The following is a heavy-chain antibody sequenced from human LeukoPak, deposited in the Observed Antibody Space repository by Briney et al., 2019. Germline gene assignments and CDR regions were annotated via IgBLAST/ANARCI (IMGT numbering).Heavy chain of an antibody. Sequence: ETLSLTCTVSSDSISTYYWSWVRQAPGKGLEWVSVIVRSGGTTYDADFVKGRFTISRDNSKNILYLQMNNLRVDDTAIYYCAKDAQSIGSYFDSWGQGTLVTVSA. CDR1: SDSISTYY. CDR2: IVRSGGTT. V-gene: IGHV3-23*01. J-gene: IGHJ4*02. CDR3: AKDAQSIGSYFDS.